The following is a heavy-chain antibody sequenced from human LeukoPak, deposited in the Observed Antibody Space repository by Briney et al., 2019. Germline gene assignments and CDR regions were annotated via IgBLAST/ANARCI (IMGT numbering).Heavy chain of an antibody. CDR2: ISSSSSYI. J-gene: IGHJ5*02. D-gene: IGHD3-10*01. V-gene: IGHV3-21*01. Sequence: GGSLRLSCAASGFTFSSYSMNWVRQAPGKGLEWVSSISSSSSYIYYADSVKGRFTTSRDNAKNSLYLQMNSLRAEDTAVYYCARAPLTITMVRGVISPWGQGTLVTVSS. CDR3: ARAPLTITMVRGVISP. CDR1: GFTFSSYS.